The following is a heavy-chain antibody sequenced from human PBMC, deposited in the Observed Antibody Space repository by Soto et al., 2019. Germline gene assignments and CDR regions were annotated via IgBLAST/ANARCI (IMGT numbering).Heavy chain of an antibody. J-gene: IGHJ4*02. V-gene: IGHV1-24*01. CDR3: ATLSDLITFGGVIVPGDY. D-gene: IGHD3-16*02. Sequence: ASVKVSCKVSGYTLTELSMHWVRQAPGKGFEWMGGFDPEDGETIYAQKFQGRVTMTEDTSTDTAYMELSSLRSEDTAVYYCATLSDLITFGGVIVPGDYWGQGTLVTVSS. CDR1: GYTLTELS. CDR2: FDPEDGET.